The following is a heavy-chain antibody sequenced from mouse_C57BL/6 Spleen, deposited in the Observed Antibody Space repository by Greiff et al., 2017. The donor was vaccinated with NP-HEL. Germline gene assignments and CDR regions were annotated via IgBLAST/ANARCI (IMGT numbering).Heavy chain of an antibody. CDR2: ISYDGSN. CDR3: VYYGYDGYAMDY. J-gene: IGHJ4*01. V-gene: IGHV3-6*01. D-gene: IGHD2-2*01. CDR1: GYSITSGYY. Sequence: EVKLQESGPGLVKPSQSLSLTCSVTGYSITSGYYWNWIRQFPGNKLEWMGYISYDGSNNYNPSLKNRISITRDTSKNQFFLKLNSVTTEDTATYYCVYYGYDGYAMDYWGQGTSVTVSS.